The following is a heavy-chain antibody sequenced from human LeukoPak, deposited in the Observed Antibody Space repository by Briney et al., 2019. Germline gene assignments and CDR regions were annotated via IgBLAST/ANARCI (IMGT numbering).Heavy chain of an antibody. Sequence: GGSLRLSCAASGFTFSSYGMHWVRQAPGKGLEWVAFIRYDGSNKYYAASVKGRFTISRDNSKNTLYLQMNSLRAEDTAVYYCAKAGVAGTGYYYMDVWGKGTTVTVSS. CDR1: GFTFSSYG. D-gene: IGHD6-19*01. CDR3: AKAGVAGTGYYYMDV. V-gene: IGHV3-30*02. CDR2: IRYDGSNK. J-gene: IGHJ6*03.